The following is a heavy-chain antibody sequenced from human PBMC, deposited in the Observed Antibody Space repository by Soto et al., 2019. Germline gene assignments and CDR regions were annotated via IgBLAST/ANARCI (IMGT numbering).Heavy chain of an antibody. CDR1: GFTVSSNY. D-gene: IGHD6-13*01. CDR2: IYSGGST. Sequence: LRLSCAASGFTVSSNYMSWVRQAPGKGLEWVSVIYSGGSTYYADSVKGRFTISRDNSKNTLYLQMNSLRSDDTAVYYCARESSSSCHDYWGQGTLVTVSS. J-gene: IGHJ4*02. V-gene: IGHV3-53*05. CDR3: ARESSSSCHDY.